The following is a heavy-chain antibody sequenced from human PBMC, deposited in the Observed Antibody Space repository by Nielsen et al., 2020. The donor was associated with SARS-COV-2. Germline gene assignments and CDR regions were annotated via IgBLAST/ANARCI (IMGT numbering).Heavy chain of an antibody. D-gene: IGHD3-3*01. Sequence: GGSLRLSCAASGFTVSSNYMSWVRQAPGKGLEWVSVIYSGGSTYYADSVKGRFTISRDNSKNTLYLQMNSLRAEDTAVYYCARATIFGVAGGVDPWGQGTLVTVSS. CDR2: IYSGGST. V-gene: IGHV3-66*01. CDR3: ARATIFGVAGGVDP. J-gene: IGHJ5*02. CDR1: GFTVSSNY.